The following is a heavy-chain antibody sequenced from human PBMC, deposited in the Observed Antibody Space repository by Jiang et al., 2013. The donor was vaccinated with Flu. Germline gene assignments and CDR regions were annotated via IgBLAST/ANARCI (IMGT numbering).Heavy chain of an antibody. D-gene: IGHD3-22*01. Sequence: LKISCKGSGYSFTSYWIGWVRQMPGKGLEWMGIIYPGDSDTRYSPSFQGQVTISADKSISTAYLQWSSLKASDTAMYYCARGFEMEWLSLHDWGQGTLVTVSS. V-gene: IGHV5-51*01. CDR1: GYSFTSYW. CDR2: IYPGDSDT. J-gene: IGHJ4*02. CDR3: ARGFEMEWLSLHD.